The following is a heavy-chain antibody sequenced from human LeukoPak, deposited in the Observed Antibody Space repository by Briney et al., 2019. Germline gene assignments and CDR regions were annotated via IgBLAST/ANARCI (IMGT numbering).Heavy chain of an antibody. J-gene: IGHJ4*02. CDR1: GYTFTSYY. CDR2: INPSGGST. CDR3: ARALYGDYVPSTFDY. D-gene: IGHD4-17*01. Sequence: PGASVKVSCKASGYTFTSYYMHWVRQAPGQGLEWMGIINPSGGSTSYAQKFQGRVTMTRDTSTSTVYMELSSLRSEDTAVYYCARALYGDYVPSTFDYWGQGTLVTVSS. V-gene: IGHV1-46*01.